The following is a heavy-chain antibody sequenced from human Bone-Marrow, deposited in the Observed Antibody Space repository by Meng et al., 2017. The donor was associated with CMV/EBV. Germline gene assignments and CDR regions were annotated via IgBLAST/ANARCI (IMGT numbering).Heavy chain of an antibody. CDR3: ARGRYCSSTSCHFPFDP. D-gene: IGHD2-2*01. V-gene: IGHV1-2*02. CDR2: INPNSGGT. Sequence: ASVKVSCKASGYTFTGYYMHWVRQAPGQGLEWMGWINPNSGGTNYAQKFQGRVTMTRDTSISTAYMELSWLRSDDTAVYYFARGRYCSSTSCHFPFDPWGQGTLVTVSS. J-gene: IGHJ5*02. CDR1: GYTFTGYY.